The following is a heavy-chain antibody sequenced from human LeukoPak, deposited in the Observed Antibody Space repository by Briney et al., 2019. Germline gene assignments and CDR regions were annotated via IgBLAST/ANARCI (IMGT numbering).Heavy chain of an antibody. CDR3: AKEGSGWYPRTLWYFDL. Sequence: GGSLRLSCAASGFTFSSYGMHGVRQAPGKGLEGVAVISYDGSNKYYADSVKGRFTISRDNSKNTLYLQMNSLRAEDTAVYYCAKEGSGWYPRTLWYFDLWGRGTLVTVSS. V-gene: IGHV3-30*18. CDR1: GFTFSSYG. J-gene: IGHJ2*01. CDR2: ISYDGSNK. D-gene: IGHD6-19*01.